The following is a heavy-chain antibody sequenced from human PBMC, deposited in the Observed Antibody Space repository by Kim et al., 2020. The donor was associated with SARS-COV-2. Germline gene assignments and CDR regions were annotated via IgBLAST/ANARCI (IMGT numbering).Heavy chain of an antibody. CDR3: ARGRVRLFGGDY. Sequence: ASVKVSCKASGYTFTSYDINWVRQATGQGLEWRGWMNPNSGNPGYAQKLQGRVTMTRNTSISTAYMELSSLRSEDTAVYYCARGRVRLFGGDYWGQGTLVTVSS. CDR2: MNPNSGNP. D-gene: IGHD3-16*01. J-gene: IGHJ4*02. V-gene: IGHV1-8*01. CDR1: GYTFTSYD.